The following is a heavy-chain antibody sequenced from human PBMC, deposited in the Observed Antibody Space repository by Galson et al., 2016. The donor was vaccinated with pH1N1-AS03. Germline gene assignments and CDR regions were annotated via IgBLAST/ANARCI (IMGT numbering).Heavy chain of an antibody. J-gene: IGHJ4*02. CDR3: AKDPGLGGDRGY. CDR2: IRYDGSKK. V-gene: IGHV3-30*02. D-gene: IGHD1-14*01. CDR1: GFSFSDYG. Sequence: SLRLSCAASGFSFSDYGMHWVRQAPGKGLEWITIIRYDGSKKYADSVNGRFTISRDNSKNTLYLQMNNLRIEDTATYYCAKDPGLGGDRGYWGQGTLVTVSS.